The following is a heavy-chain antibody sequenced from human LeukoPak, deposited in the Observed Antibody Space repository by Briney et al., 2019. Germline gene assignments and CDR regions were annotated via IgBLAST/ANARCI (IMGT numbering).Heavy chain of an antibody. Sequence: GASVKVSCKASGYTFTGYYMHWVRQAPGQGLEWMGWINPNSGGTNYAQKFQGRVTMTRDTSISTAYMELSRLRSDDTAVYYCARAWSLPYETAYGFDYWGQGTLVTVSS. CDR1: GYTFTGYY. D-gene: IGHD4-17*01. V-gene: IGHV1-2*02. CDR3: ARAWSLPYETAYGFDY. J-gene: IGHJ4*02. CDR2: INPNSGGT.